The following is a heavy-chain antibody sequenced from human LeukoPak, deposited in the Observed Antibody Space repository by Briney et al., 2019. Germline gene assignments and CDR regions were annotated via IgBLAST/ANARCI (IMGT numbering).Heavy chain of an antibody. D-gene: IGHD4-23*01. CDR3: TKDISFGGNSGHFDP. J-gene: IGHJ5*02. V-gene: IGHV3-43D*03. CDR2: ISWDGGNT. CDR1: GFKFDDYA. Sequence: GGSLILSCAASGFKFDDYAMHWVRQAPGKGLEWVSLISWDGGNTDYAESVKGRFTISRDNSKDSVYLQMNSLRPEDTAFYYCTKDISFGGNSGHFDPWGQGTLVTVSS.